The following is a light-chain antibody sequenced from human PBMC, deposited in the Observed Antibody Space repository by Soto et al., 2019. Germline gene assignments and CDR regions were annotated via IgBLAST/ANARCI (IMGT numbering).Light chain of an antibody. V-gene: IGLV2-23*01. J-gene: IGLJ1*01. CDR3: CSYVGNPYV. Sequence: QSALTQPASVSGSPGQSIAISCTGTSSDVGSYNSVSWYQQHPGKAPKLMIYEGSKRPSGVSDRFSGSKSGNTASLTISGLQAEDEADYYCCSYVGNPYVFRTGTKVTVL. CDR1: SSDVGSYNS. CDR2: EGS.